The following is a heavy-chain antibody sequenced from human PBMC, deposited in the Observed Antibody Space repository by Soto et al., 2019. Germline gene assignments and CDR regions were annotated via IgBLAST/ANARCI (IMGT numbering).Heavy chain of an antibody. CDR2: IYHVGST. Sequence: AETLSLTCAVPSGSISSDYWWSWVRHPPEKGLEWIGEIYHVGSTNYNPSLKSRVTISIDKSKNQFSLNLNSVTAADTAVYYCARGIRYCSGIGCYARFDPWGQGTLVTVSS. J-gene: IGHJ5*02. V-gene: IGHV4-4*02. CDR3: ARGIRYCSGIGCYARFDP. CDR1: SGSISSDYW. D-gene: IGHD2-2*01.